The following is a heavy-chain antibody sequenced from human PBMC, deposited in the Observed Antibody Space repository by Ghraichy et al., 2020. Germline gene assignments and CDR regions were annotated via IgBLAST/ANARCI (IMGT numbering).Heavy chain of an antibody. Sequence: ASVKVSCKASGYTFTSYAMHWVRQAPGQRLEWMGWINAGNGNTKYSQKFQGRVTITRDTSASTAYMELSSLRSEDTAVYYCARFITTSYYYFDYWGQGTLVTVSS. CDR1: GYTFTSYA. V-gene: IGHV1-3*01. CDR3: ARFITTSYYYFDY. D-gene: IGHD3-22*01. CDR2: INAGNGNT. J-gene: IGHJ4*02.